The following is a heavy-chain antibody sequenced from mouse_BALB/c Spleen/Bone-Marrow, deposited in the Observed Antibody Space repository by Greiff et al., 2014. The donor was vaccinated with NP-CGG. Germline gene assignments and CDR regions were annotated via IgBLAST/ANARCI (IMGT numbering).Heavy chain of an antibody. J-gene: IGHJ2*01. V-gene: IGHV1S22*01. CDR1: GYTFTSYW. Sequence: LQQSGSDLLTPGVSLKLSCKASGYTFTSYWMHWVWQRPGQGLEWIGNIYPGSGSTNYDEKFKSKVTLTVDTSSSTAYMQLSSLTSEDSAVYYCTNHYFDYWGQGTTLTVSS. CDR2: IYPGSGST. CDR3: TNHYFDY.